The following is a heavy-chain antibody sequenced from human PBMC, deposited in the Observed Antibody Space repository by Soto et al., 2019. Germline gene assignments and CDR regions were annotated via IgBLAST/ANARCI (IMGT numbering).Heavy chain of an antibody. V-gene: IGHV4-34*01. J-gene: IGHJ5*02. D-gene: IGHD2-15*01. Sequence: SETLSLTCAVYGGSFSGYYWSWIRQPPGKGLEWIGEINHSGSTNYNPSLKSRVTISVDTSKNQFSLKLSSVTAADTAVYYCASGADCSGGSCRGIDPWGQGTLVTVSS. CDR2: INHSGST. CDR3: ASGADCSGGSCRGIDP. CDR1: GGSFSGYY.